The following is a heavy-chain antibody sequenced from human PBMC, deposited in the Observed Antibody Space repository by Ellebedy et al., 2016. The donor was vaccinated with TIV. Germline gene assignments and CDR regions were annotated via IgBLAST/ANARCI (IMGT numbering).Heavy chain of an antibody. Sequence: SETLSLXCAVYGGSFSGYYWSWIRQPPGKGLEWIGEINHSGSTNCNPSLKSRVTMSVDTSKNQFSLKLTSVTAADTAVYYCARGTGGAVRDWGQGTLVTVSS. V-gene: IGHV4-34*01. CDR1: GGSFSGYY. D-gene: IGHD3-10*01. CDR3: ARGTGGAVRD. CDR2: INHSGST. J-gene: IGHJ4*02.